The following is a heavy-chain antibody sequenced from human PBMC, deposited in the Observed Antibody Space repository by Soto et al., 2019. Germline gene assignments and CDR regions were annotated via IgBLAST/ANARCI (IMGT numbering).Heavy chain of an antibody. V-gene: IGHV5-10-1*01. Sequence: GESLKISCKGSGYSFTSYWISWVRQMPGRGLEWMGRIDPSDSYTNYSPSFQGHVTISADKSISTAYLQWSSLKASDTAMYYWARRRTVTTPIYYYYGMDVWGQGTTVTVSS. D-gene: IGHD4-17*01. CDR3: ARRRTVTTPIYYYYGMDV. CDR2: IDPSDSYT. CDR1: GYSFTSYW. J-gene: IGHJ6*02.